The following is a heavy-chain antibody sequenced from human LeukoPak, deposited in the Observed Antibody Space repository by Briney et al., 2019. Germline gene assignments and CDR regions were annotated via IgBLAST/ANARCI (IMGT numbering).Heavy chain of an antibody. J-gene: IGHJ4*02. CDR3: VRSQQVWLEELRHPADY. CDR2: INPKSGCT. V-gene: IGHV1-2*02. D-gene: IGHD5-18*01. Sequence: ASVNVSCKASRYTFTDYFIHSVRQAPGQGLEWMGWINPKSGCTNYAQSCRGSVTMTRDTSISKAYMELSSLRSDDTAVYYCVRSQQVWLEELRHPADYWGQGTLVTVSS. CDR1: RYTFTDYF.